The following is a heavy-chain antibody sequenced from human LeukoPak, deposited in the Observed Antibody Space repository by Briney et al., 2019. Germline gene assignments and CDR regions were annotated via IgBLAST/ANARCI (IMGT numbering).Heavy chain of an antibody. D-gene: IGHD2-2*01. CDR1: GGSFTHYY. V-gene: IGHV4-59*01. CDR2: IYSSGTT. CDR3: ARGPPTKSIVVVPAAISYFDY. Sequence: SETLSLTCAVSGGSFTHYYWSWIRQPPGKGLQWIGYIYSSGTTKYNPSLKSRVTISLDTPNNQFSLILTSVTAADTAVYYCARGPPTKSIVVVPAAISYFDYWGQGTLVTVSS. J-gene: IGHJ4*02.